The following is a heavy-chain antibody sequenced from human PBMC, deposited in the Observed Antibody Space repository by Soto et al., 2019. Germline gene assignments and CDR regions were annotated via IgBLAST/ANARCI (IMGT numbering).Heavy chain of an antibody. J-gene: IGHJ4*02. V-gene: IGHV1-18*04. CDR1: GYTFTSYG. Sequence: HVQLVQSGAEVKKPVASVKGSCKASGYTFTSYGISWVRQAPGQGLEWMGCISTYNGNTNYAQKLQCRVTMTTDTSTSTVYMEVRSLRSDGTGVYDCASDPPRRYSYGQGLDYWVQGRLVTVSS. D-gene: IGHD5-18*01. CDR2: ISTYNGNT. CDR3: ASDPPRRYSYGQGLDY.